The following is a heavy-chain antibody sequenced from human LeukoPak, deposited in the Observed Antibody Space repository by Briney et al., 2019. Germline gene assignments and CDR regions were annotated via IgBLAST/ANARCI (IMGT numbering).Heavy chain of an antibody. D-gene: IGHD2-2*01. J-gene: IGHJ4*02. CDR3: ARELQLLFFDY. Sequence: SQTLSLTCTVSGGSISSGDYYWSWIRQPPGKGLEWIGYIYYSGSTYYNPSLKSRVTISVDTSKNQFSLRLSSVTAADTAVYYCARELQLLFFDYWGQGTLVTVSS. V-gene: IGHV4-30-4*01. CDR2: IYYSGST. CDR1: GGSISSGDYY.